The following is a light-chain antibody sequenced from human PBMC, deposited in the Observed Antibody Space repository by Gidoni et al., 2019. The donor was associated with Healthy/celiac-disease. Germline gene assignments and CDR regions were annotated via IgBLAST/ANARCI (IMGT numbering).Light chain of an antibody. Sequence: IQTTQFPSSLSASVGDRVTITCRASQGISNYLAWYQQKPGTVPKLLIYASSTLQSGVPSRFSGSGSGTDFTLTISSRQPADVATYYCQKYNSAPLTYXGXTKVEIK. CDR1: QGISNY. CDR3: QKYNSAPLT. V-gene: IGKV1-27*01. J-gene: IGKJ4*02. CDR2: ASS.